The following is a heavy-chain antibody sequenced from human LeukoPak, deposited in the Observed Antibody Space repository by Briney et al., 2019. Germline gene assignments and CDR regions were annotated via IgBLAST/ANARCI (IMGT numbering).Heavy chain of an antibody. V-gene: IGHV1-46*01. CDR2: INPSGGTT. D-gene: IGHD3-9*01. J-gene: IGHJ4*02. CDR3: ARVGGTGYDILTGYYRGGGYFDY. CDR1: GYTFTSYY. Sequence: GASVKVSCKASGYTFTSYYMHWVRQAPGQGLEWMGIINPSGGTTSYAQKFQGRVTMTRDMSTSTVYMELSSLRSEDTAVYYCARVGGTGYDILTGYYRGGGYFDYWGQGTLVTVSS.